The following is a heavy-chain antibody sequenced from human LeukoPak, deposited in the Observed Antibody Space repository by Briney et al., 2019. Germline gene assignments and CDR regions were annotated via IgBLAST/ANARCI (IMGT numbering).Heavy chain of an antibody. CDR1: GGSFSGYY. CDR2: INHSGST. CDR3: ARGGDDIVVVVAATPSWYFDL. Sequence: SETLSLTCAVYGGSFSGYYWSWIRQPPGKGLEWIGEINHSGSTNYNPSLKSRVTISADTSKNQFSLKLSSVTAADTAVYYCARGGDDIVVVVAATPSWYFDLWGRGTLVTVSS. D-gene: IGHD2-15*01. V-gene: IGHV4-34*01. J-gene: IGHJ2*01.